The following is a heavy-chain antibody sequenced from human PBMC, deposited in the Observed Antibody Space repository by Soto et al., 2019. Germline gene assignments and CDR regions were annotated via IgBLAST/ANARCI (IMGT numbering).Heavy chain of an antibody. CDR2: ISAYNGNT. J-gene: IGHJ6*02. Sequence: ASVKVSCKASGYTFTGYYMHWVRQAPGQGLEWMGWISAYNGNTNYAQKLQGRVTMTTDTSTSTAYMELRSLRSDDTAVYYCARDKGWGSGTFYYYYYGMDVWGQGTTVTVSS. D-gene: IGHD6-25*01. CDR3: ARDKGWGSGTFYYYYYGMDV. CDR1: GYTFTGYY. V-gene: IGHV1-18*04.